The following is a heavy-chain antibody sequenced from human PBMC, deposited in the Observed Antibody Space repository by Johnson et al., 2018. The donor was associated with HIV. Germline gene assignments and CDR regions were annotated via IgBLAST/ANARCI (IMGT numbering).Heavy chain of an antibody. J-gene: IGHJ3*02. CDR2: IGTAGDT. D-gene: IGHD1-26*01. CDR3: ARVWEGAFDI. Sequence: EVLLLESGGGLVQPGGSLRLSCAASGFTVSSNYMSWVRQAPGKGLEWVSAIGTAGDTYYPGSVKGRFTISRENAKNSLYLQMNSLRAGDTAVYYCARVWEGAFDIWGQGTMVTVSS. V-gene: IGHV3-13*01. CDR1: GFTVSSNY.